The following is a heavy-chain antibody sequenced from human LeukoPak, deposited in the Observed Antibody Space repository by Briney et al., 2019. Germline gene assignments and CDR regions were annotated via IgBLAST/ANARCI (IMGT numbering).Heavy chain of an antibody. CDR3: ARQTGSGLFSLP. Sequence: SETLSLTCSVSGDSISLSFYYWGWIRQPPGKALEWIGSVYYSGTTSYNPSLKSRITISVDMSKNHFSLRLRSVTAADTAVYYCARQTGSGLFSLPGGQGTLVTVSS. J-gene: IGHJ4*02. D-gene: IGHD3-10*01. V-gene: IGHV4-39*01. CDR2: VYYSGTT. CDR1: GDSISLSFYY.